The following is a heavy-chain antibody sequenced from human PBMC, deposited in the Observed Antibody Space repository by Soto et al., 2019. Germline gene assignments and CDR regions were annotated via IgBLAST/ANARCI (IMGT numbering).Heavy chain of an antibody. Sequence: PSQTLSLTCAISGDSVSSNSAAWNWIRQSPSRGLEWLGRTCYRSKWYNDYAVSVKSRITINPDTSKNQFSLQLNSVTPEDTAVYYCARDMGAEQYYYYYGMDVWGQGTTVTVSS. CDR3: ARDMGAEQYYYYYGMDV. D-gene: IGHD1-26*01. CDR2: TCYRSKWYN. CDR1: GDSVSSNSAA. V-gene: IGHV6-1*01. J-gene: IGHJ6*02.